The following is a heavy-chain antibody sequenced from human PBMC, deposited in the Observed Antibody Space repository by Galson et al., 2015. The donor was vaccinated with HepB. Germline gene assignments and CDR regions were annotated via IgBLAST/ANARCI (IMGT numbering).Heavy chain of an antibody. CDR2: IYPGDSDT. Sequence: QSGAEVKKPGESLKISCNGSGYSFNSFWIGWVRQMPGKGLEWVGIIYPGDSDTRYSPSFQGQVTISVDKSISTAYLQWSSLKASDTAMYYCAKPYGDKFFDYWGQGTLVTVSS. V-gene: IGHV5-51*03. CDR3: AKPYGDKFFDY. D-gene: IGHD4-17*01. J-gene: IGHJ4*02. CDR1: GYSFNSFW.